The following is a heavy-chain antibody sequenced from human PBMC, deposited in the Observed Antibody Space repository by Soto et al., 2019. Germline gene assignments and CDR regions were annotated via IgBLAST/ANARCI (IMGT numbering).Heavy chain of an antibody. V-gene: IGHV3-20*04. CDR2: VNWNGGRT. CDR1: GFTFDDHG. D-gene: IGHD3-3*01. Sequence: PGGSLRLSCTASGFTFDDHGMSWVRQAPGKGLEWVSGVNWNGGRTDYADSVKGRFTISRDNAKNSLYLQMNSLRAEDTALYYCARDSTRSGYYYYNMDVWGQGTTVTVSS. CDR3: ARDSTRSGYYYYNMDV. J-gene: IGHJ6*02.